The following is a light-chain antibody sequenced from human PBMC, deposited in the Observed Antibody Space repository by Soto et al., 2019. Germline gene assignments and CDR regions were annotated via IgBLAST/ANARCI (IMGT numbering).Light chain of an antibody. V-gene: IGKV1-33*01. J-gene: IGKJ3*01. CDR3: QQYDNLPLT. Sequence: DIQMTQSPSSLSASVGDRVTITCQASQDISNYLNWYQQKPGKAPKXLIYDASNLETRVPSRFSGSGSGTDFTFTISSLQPEDIETYYCQQYDNLPLTFGPGTKVDIK. CDR2: DAS. CDR1: QDISNY.